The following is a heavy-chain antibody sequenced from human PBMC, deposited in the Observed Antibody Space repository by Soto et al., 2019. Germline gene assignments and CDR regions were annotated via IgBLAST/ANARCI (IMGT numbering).Heavy chain of an antibody. J-gene: IGHJ6*03. CDR3: VHVDTAMVLPEEYYYYMDV. V-gene: IGHV4-34*01. D-gene: IGHD5-18*01. CDR1: GGSFSGYY. Sequence: SETLSLTCAVYGGSFSGYYWSWIRQPPGKGLGWIGEINHSGSTNYNPSLKSRVTISVDTSKNQFSLKLSSVTAADTAVYYCVHVDTAMVLPEEYYYYMDVWGKGTTVTVSS. CDR2: INHSGST.